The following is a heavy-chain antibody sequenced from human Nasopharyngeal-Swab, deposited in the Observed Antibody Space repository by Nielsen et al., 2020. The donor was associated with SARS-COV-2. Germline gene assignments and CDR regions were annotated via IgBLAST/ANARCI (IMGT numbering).Heavy chain of an antibody. J-gene: IGHJ4*02. CDR2: INHSGST. Sequence: SETLSLTCTVSGGSISSSSYYWGWIRQPPGKGLEWIGEINHSGSTNYNPSLKSRVTISVDTSKNQFSLKLSSVTAADTAVYYCARAAAGIFDYWGQGTLVTVSS. CDR1: GGSISSSSYY. V-gene: IGHV4-39*07. CDR3: ARAAAGIFDY. D-gene: IGHD6-13*01.